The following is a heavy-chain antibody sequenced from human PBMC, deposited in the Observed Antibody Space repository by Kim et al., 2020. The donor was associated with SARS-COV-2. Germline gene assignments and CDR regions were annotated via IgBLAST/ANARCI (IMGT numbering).Heavy chain of an antibody. CDR2: IYVDGNT. CDR3: ARDQVDGYWS. V-gene: IGHV3-66*01. D-gene: IGHD5-18*01. J-gene: IGHJ4*02. CDR1: GFSDRSFY. Sequence: GGSLRLSCAASGFSDRSFYMSWVRQATVEGLEWLSVIYVDGNTHYADSVRGRFTISRNNSENIVYLQLNTLRVEDTAVYYCARDQVDGYWSWGQGTLVTV.